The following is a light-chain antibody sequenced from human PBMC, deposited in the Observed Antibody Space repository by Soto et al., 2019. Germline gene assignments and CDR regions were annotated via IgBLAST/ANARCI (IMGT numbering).Light chain of an antibody. Sequence: SYELTQAPSVSVAPGKTARITWGGNTIGDKGGHWYHKKAGQAPVLGLFYDSDRPSGIPERFAGSNSGNTATLTINRVEVGYEAGYYCHVWDSVSDHVLFGGGTQLTVL. CDR2: YDS. V-gene: IGLV3-21*04. CDR3: HVWDSVSDHVL. CDR1: TIGDKG. J-gene: IGLJ2*01.